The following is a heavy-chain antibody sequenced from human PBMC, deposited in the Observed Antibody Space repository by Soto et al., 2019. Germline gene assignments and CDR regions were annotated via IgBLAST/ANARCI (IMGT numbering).Heavy chain of an antibody. J-gene: IGHJ4*02. CDR2: IYWDDDK. Sequence: QITLKESGPTLVKPTQTLTLTCTFSGFSLSTSGVGVGWIRQPPGKALEWLALIYWDDDKRYSPSLKSRLTSTKDTSKNQVVLTMANMDPVDTATYYCAHLNTYYYCSGNHYWCQGTLVTVSS. CDR1: GFSLSTSGVG. V-gene: IGHV2-5*02. CDR3: AHLNTYYYCSGNHY. D-gene: IGHD3-10*01.